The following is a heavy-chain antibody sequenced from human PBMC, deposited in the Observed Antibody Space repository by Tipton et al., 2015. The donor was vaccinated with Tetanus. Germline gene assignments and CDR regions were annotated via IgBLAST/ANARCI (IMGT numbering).Heavy chain of an antibody. Sequence: SLRLSCATSGFPLMTYWMTWVRQAPGKGLEWVANINRDGSVQNYVDSVKGRFTISRDNTGNSLYLQMNSLRAEDTAVYYCARRSGVAALNYWGQGTLVTVSS. J-gene: IGHJ4*02. CDR1: GFPLMTYW. CDR3: ARRSGVAALNY. V-gene: IGHV3-7*01. CDR2: INRDGSVQ. D-gene: IGHD5-12*01.